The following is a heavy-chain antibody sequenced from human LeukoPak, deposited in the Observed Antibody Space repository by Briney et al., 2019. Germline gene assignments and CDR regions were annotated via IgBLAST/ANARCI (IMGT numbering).Heavy chain of an antibody. CDR2: ISWNSGSI. J-gene: IGHJ4*02. V-gene: IGHV3-9*01. D-gene: IGHD3-10*01. CDR1: GFTFDDYA. Sequence: GGSLRLPCAASGFTFDDYAMHWVRQAPGKGLEWVSGISWNSGSIGYADSVKGRFTISRDNAKNSLYLQMNSLRAGDTALYYCAKDALLWFGELGTYYFDYWGQGTLVTVSS. CDR3: AKDALLWFGELGTYYFDY.